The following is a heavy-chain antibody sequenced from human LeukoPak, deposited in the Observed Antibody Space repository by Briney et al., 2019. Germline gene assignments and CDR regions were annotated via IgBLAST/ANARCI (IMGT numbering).Heavy chain of an antibody. V-gene: IGHV3-20*04. D-gene: IGHD2-2*01. CDR3: ARFCDCSSTSCYPNWFDP. CDR2: INRNGSST. J-gene: IGHJ5*02. CDR1: GFTFDDYG. Sequence: PGGSLRLSCAASGFTFDDYGMSWVRQAPGKGLEWVSGINRNGSSTGYADSVKGRFTISRDNAKNSLYLQMNSLRAEDTAFYYRARFCDCSSTSCYPNWFDPWGQGTLVTLSS.